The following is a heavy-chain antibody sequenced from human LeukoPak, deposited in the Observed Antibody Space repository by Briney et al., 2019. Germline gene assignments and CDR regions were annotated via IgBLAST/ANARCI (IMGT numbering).Heavy chain of an antibody. D-gene: IGHD6-25*01. CDR2: IKQDGSGK. Sequence: GGSLRLSCAASGFTFSSYAMSWVRQAPGKGLEWVANIKQDGSGKYYVDSVKGRFTISRDNAKNSLYLQMNSLRAEDTAVYYCARTNGGYVDVWGQGTTVIVSS. CDR3: ARTNGGYVDV. CDR1: GFTFSSYA. V-gene: IGHV3-7*01. J-gene: IGHJ6*02.